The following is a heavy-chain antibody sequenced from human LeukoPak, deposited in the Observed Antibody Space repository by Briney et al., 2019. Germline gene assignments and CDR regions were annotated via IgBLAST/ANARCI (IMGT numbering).Heavy chain of an antibody. V-gene: IGHV1-8*01. Sequence: ASVKVSCKASGYTFTSYDINWVRQATGQALEWMGWMNPNSGNTGYAQKFQGRVTMTRDMSTTTDYMERSSLRSDDTALYYCARDNSVGDVAWWFDPWGQGTLVTVSS. CDR2: MNPNSGNT. CDR3: ARDNSVGDVAWWFDP. J-gene: IGHJ5*02. CDR1: GYTFTSYD. D-gene: IGHD1-26*01.